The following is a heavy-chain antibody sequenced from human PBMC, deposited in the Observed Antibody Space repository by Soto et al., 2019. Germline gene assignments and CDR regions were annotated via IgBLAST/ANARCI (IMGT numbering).Heavy chain of an antibody. J-gene: IGHJ4*02. Sequence: QVQLVQSGAEVKKPGSSVKVSCKASGGTFSSYSFIWVRQAPGQGLEWMGRTIPILDIASYAQKFQGRDTITADKSTNTAYMELSSLRSEDTAVYYCARAYCSGGSCYSGFDYWGQGTLVTVSS. CDR2: TIPILDIA. V-gene: IGHV1-69*02. D-gene: IGHD2-15*01. CDR1: GGTFSSYS. CDR3: ARAYCSGGSCYSGFDY.